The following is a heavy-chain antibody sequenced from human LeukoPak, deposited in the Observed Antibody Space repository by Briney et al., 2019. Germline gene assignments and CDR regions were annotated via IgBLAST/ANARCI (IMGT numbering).Heavy chain of an antibody. CDR2: IKQDESEK. CDR1: GFTFSDYW. J-gene: IGHJ3*02. Sequence: GGSLRLSCAASGFTFSDYWMSWVRQAPGKGLEWVAKIKQDESEKYYEDSVKGRFTISRDNAKNSLYLQMNSLRAEDTAVYYCARDLGGYSGPGNAFDIWGQGTMVTVSS. CDR3: ARDLGGYSGPGNAFDI. V-gene: IGHV3-7*01. D-gene: IGHD5-12*01.